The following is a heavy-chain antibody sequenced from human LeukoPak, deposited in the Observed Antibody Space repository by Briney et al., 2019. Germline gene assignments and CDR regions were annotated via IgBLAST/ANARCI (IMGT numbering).Heavy chain of an antibody. J-gene: IGHJ3*02. D-gene: IGHD6-25*01. Sequence: TSETLSLTCTVSGGSISSYYWSWIRQPPGKGLEWIGYIYYSGSTNYNPSLKSRVTISVDTSKNQFSLKLSSVTAADTAVYYCASERLDDAFDIWGQGTMVTVSS. CDR1: GGSISSYY. CDR2: IYYSGST. CDR3: ASERLDDAFDI. V-gene: IGHV4-59*08.